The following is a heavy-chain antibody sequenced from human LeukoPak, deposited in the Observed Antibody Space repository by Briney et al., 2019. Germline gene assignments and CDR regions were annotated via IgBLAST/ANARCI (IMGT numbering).Heavy chain of an antibody. D-gene: IGHD6-6*01. V-gene: IGHV3-7*03. J-gene: IGHJ4*02. Sequence: GGSLRLSCAPSGFTFSNYWMSWVRQAPGGGLEWVANINQGGSGKYYLDSVKGRFTISRDYFQNTLYLQMNSLRAEDTAVYYCAKETSSSFDYWGQGTLVTVSS. CDR3: AKETSSSFDY. CDR2: INQGGSGK. CDR1: GFTFSNYW.